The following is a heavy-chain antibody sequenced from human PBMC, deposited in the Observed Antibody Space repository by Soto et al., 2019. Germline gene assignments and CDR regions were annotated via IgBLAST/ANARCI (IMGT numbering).Heavy chain of an antibody. V-gene: IGHV3-21*01. D-gene: IGHD3-3*01. CDR3: ARVPPTYYDFWSGYSDAFDI. CDR1: GFTFSSYS. Sequence: GGSLRPSCAASGFTFSSYSMNWVRQAPGKGLEWVSSISSSSSYIYYADSVKGRFTISRDNAKNSLYLQMNSLRAEDTAVYYCARVPPTYYDFWSGYSDAFDIWGQGTMVTVSS. J-gene: IGHJ3*02. CDR2: ISSSSSYI.